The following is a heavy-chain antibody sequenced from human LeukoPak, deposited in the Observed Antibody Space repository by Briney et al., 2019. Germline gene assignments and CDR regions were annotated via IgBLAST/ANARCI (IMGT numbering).Heavy chain of an antibody. CDR1: GNSISSGDDY. V-gene: IGHV4-61*02. Sequence: PSQTLSLTCTVSGNSISSGDDYWSWIRQPAGKGLEWIGRIYTSGSTNYNPSLKSRVTISGDTSKNQFSLRLSSVTAADTAVYYCARASYSYDINGWVPFDYWGQGTLVTVSS. CDR3: ARASYSYDINGWVPFDY. CDR2: IYTSGST. J-gene: IGHJ4*02. D-gene: IGHD3-22*01.